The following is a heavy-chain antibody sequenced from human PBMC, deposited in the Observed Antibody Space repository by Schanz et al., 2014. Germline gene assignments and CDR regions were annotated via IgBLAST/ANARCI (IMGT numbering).Heavy chain of an antibody. CDR2: IGVDGTTT. J-gene: IGHJ5*01. Sequence: EVQLLESGGGLVQPGGSLRLSCLASGFAFSSYGMNWLRQAPGKGLEWVSVIGVDGTTTYYADSVKGRFTISRDNSKNTLYLQMNSLRAEDTAVYYCAKTPREYCNYDNCPNWFDSWGQGTLXTVSS. D-gene: IGHD2-15*01. V-gene: IGHV3-23*01. CDR3: AKTPREYCNYDNCPNWFDS. CDR1: GFAFSSYG.